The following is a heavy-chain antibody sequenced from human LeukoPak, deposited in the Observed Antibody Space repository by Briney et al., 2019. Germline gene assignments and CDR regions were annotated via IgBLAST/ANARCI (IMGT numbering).Heavy chain of an antibody. CDR1: GGSISSSSYY. CDR2: IYYSGST. J-gene: IGHJ4*02. CDR3: ARSHTQWLAYFDY. D-gene: IGHD6-19*01. Sequence: SETLSLTCTVSGGSISSSSYYWSWIRQPPGKGLEWIGYIYYSGSTNYNPSLKSRVTISVDTSKNQFSLKLSSVTAADTAVYYCARSHTQWLAYFDYWGQGTLVTVSS. V-gene: IGHV4-61*01.